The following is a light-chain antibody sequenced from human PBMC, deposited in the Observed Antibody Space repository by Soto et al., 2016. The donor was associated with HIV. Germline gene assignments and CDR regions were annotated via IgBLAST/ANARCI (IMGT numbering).Light chain of an antibody. V-gene: IGKV1-39*01. CDR1: QMINSY. CDR2: AAS. Sequence: DIQMTQSQSSLSAFIGDRVTITCRASQMINSYLNWYQQKPAKAPRLLIYAASTLQVGVPSRFSGSGSGTDLSLTISNVQPEDFATYYCQQSYSIPLTFGQGTRLEI. CDR3: QQSYSIPLT. J-gene: IGKJ5*01.